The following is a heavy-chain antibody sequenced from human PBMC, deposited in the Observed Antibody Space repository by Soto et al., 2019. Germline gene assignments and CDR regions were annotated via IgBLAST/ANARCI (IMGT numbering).Heavy chain of an antibody. CDR1: GFTFSSYA. J-gene: IGHJ3*02. CDR3: AKDQNKNYYDSSGYYYILSADAFDI. D-gene: IGHD3-22*01. CDR2: ISGSGGST. Sequence: PGGSLRLSCAASGFTFSSYAMSWVRQAPGKGLEWVSAISGSGGSTYYADSVKGRFTISRDNSKNTLYLQMNSLRAEDTAVYYCAKDQNKNYYDSSGYYYILSADAFDIWGQGTMVTVSS. V-gene: IGHV3-23*01.